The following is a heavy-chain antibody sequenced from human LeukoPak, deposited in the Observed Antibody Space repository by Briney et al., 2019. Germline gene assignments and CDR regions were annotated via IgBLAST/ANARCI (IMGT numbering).Heavy chain of an antibody. J-gene: IGHJ3*02. CDR3: ARGGSFHEFDI. V-gene: IGHV1-2*02. Sequence: ASVKVSCKASGYRFTDYLIQWVRQAPGQGLEWMGWINTNTGGTAYAQKFQGRVTMTRDTSLTTSYMDLSRLTSDDTAVYYCARGGSFHEFDIWGQGTMVIVSS. CDR1: GYRFTDYL. CDR2: INTNTGGT. D-gene: IGHD3-10*01.